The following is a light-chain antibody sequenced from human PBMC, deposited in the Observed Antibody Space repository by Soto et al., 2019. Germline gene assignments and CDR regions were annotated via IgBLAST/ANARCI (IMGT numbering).Light chain of an antibody. Sequence: QSVLTQPASVSGSPWLSISISCAGTSADIGAYDHVSWYQQHPGKAPKLIIYDVSSRPSGVSNRFSGSKSANTASLTIFGLQAEDEADYVCSSYTDFSLYVFGTGTKVTVL. V-gene: IGLV2-14*01. CDR2: DVS. CDR3: SSYTDFSLYV. CDR1: SADIGAYDH. J-gene: IGLJ1*01.